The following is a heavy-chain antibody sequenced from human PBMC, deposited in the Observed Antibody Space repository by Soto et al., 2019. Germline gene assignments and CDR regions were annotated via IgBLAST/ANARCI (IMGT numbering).Heavy chain of an antibody. Sequence: EVQLVESGGGLVQPGGSLRLSCAASGFTFSSYWMSWVRQAPGKGLQWLANIKQDGSEKFYVDSVKGRFNISRDNAKNSLYLQMNSLRAEDTAVYYCAREGAYSYGFPREYYSNMDVWGQGTTVTVSS. J-gene: IGHJ6*02. D-gene: IGHD5-18*01. V-gene: IGHV3-7*03. CDR2: IKQDGSEK. CDR1: GFTFSSYW. CDR3: AREGAYSYGFPREYYSNMDV.